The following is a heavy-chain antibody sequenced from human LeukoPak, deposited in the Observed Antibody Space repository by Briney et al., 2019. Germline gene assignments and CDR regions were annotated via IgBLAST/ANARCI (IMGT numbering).Heavy chain of an antibody. D-gene: IGHD6-6*01. V-gene: IGHV4-34*01. CDR1: GGSFSGYY. J-gene: IGHJ4*02. CDR3: ARGPPYSSSSVDY. CDR2: INHSGST. Sequence: SETLSLTCAVYGGSFSGYYWSWIRQPPGKGLEWIGEINHSGSTNYNPSLKSRVTISVDTSKNQFSLKLTSVTAADTAVYYCARGPPYSSSSVDYWGQGTLVTVSS.